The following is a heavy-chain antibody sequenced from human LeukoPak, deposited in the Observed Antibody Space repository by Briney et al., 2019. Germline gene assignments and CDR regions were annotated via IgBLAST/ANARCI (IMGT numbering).Heavy chain of an antibody. CDR1: RFTFSSYA. V-gene: IGHV3-23*01. CDR2: IGGSGSYT. CDR3: SRRWELLATPFDY. D-gene: IGHD1-26*01. J-gene: IGHJ4*02. Sequence: GGSLRLSCAASRFTFSSYAMSWVRQAPGKGLEWVSCIGGSGSYTYYADSVKGRFTISRDNSKNTLYLQMNSLRAEDTAVYYCSRRWELLATPFDYWGQGTLVTVSS.